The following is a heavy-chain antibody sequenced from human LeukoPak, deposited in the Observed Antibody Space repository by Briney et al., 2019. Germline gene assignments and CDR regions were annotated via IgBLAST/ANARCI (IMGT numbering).Heavy chain of an antibody. CDR2: ISGSNSYI. CDR1: GFPFSSYT. V-gene: IGHV3-21*01. CDR3: ARALTTLTYEGY. Sequence: GGSLRLSCAASGFPFSSYTMHWIRQAPGKGLEWVSSISGSNSYIFYADSVKGRFTVSRDNAKDSLYLQMNSLRAEDTAVYCCARALTTLTYEGYWGQGTLVTVSS. D-gene: IGHD1-1*01. J-gene: IGHJ4*02.